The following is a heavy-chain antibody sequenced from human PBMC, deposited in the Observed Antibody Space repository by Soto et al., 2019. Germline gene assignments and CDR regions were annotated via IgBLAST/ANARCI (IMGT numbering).Heavy chain of an antibody. CDR3: VKERYAQLWLEDYGMDV. D-gene: IGHD5-18*01. CDR1: GFTSSSYG. V-gene: IGHV3-30*18. J-gene: IGHJ6*02. Sequence: GSLRLSCAASGFTSSSYGIHWVRQAPGKGLEWVALISYDGTDKYYADSVKGRFTISRDNSKNTLYLQMSSLGPEDTAVYYCVKERYAQLWLEDYGMDVWGQGTTVTVSS. CDR2: ISYDGTDK.